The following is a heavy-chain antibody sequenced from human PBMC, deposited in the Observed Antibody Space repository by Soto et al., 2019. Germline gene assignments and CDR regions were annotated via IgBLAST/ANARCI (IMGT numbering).Heavy chain of an antibody. CDR2: INPSGGST. J-gene: IGHJ6*02. CDR1: GYTFTSYY. Sequence: ASVKVSCKASGYTFTSYYMHWVRHAPGQGLEWMGIINPSGGSTSYAQKFQGRVTMTRDTSTSTVYMELSSLRSEDTAVYYCARVGSSSWYNDYYYYGMDVWGQGTTVTXSS. CDR3: ARVGSSSWYNDYYYYGMDV. V-gene: IGHV1-46*01. D-gene: IGHD6-13*01.